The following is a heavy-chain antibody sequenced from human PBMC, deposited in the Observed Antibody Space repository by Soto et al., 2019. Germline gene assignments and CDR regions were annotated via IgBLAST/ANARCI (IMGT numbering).Heavy chain of an antibody. V-gene: IGHV4-61*08. CDR3: VGSPGGLGWFDP. CDR1: GGSISSGGYS. D-gene: IGHD6-19*01. Sequence: PSETLSLTCAVSGGSISSGGYSWSWIRQPPGKGLEWIGYLYYSGSSTYNPSLRSRVTISVDTPKNQISLKLNSVTAADTAVYFCVGSPGGLGWFDPWGLGILVTVSS. J-gene: IGHJ5*02. CDR2: LYYSGSS.